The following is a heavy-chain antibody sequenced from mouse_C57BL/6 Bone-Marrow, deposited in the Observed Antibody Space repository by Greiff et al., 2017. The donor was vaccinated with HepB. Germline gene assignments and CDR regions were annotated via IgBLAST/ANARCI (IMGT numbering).Heavy chain of an antibody. Sequence: EVKVVESGGGLVQPGGSMKLSCVASGFTFSNYWMNWVRQSPEKGLEWVAQIRLKSDNYATHYAESVKGRFTISRDDSKSSVYLQMNNLRAEDTGVYYCTGPDSSGGFAYWGQGTLVTVSA. CDR1: GFTFSNYW. CDR3: TGPDSSGGFAY. V-gene: IGHV6-3*01. D-gene: IGHD3-2*02. CDR2: IRLKSDNYAT. J-gene: IGHJ3*01.